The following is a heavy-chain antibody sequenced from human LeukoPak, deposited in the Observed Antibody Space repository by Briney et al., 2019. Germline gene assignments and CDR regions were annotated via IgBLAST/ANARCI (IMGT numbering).Heavy chain of an antibody. D-gene: IGHD6-25*01. CDR1: GFTFSSYW. J-gene: IGHJ4*02. CDR3: AAAGIATGDFDY. CDR2: INTDGSST. V-gene: IGHV3-74*01. Sequence: GGSLRLSCAASGFTFSSYWMHWVRQAPGKGLVWVSRINTDGSSTSYADPVKGRFTISRDNAKNTLYLQMNSLRAEDTAVYYCAAAGIATGDFDYWGQGTLVTVSS.